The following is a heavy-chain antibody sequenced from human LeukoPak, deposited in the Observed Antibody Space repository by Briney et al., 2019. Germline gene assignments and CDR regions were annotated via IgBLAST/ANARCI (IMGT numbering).Heavy chain of an antibody. D-gene: IGHD6-6*01. Sequence: PGGSLRLSCADSGFKFSSYWMSWVRQTPGRGLEWVAQIKQDGSEKYYEDSVKGRFTISRDNAKNSLFLQMNSLRADDTAVYYCAKEKYSSSSYFDYWGQGTLVTVSS. CDR2: IKQDGSEK. V-gene: IGHV3-7*01. J-gene: IGHJ4*02. CDR3: AKEKYSSSSYFDY. CDR1: GFKFSSYW.